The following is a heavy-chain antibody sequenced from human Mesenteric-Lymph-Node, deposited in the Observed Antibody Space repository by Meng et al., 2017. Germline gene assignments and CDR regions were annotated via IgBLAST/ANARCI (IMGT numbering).Heavy chain of an antibody. V-gene: IGHV4-39*07. CDR1: GGSISSSSYY. CDR2: IYYSGST. D-gene: IGHD3-10*01. Sequence: GSLRLSCTVSGGSISSSSYYWGWIRQPPGKGLEWIGSIYYSGSTYYNPSLKSRVTISVDTSKNQFSLKLSSVTAADTAVYYCARDRDDEGLDYWGQGTLVTVSS. J-gene: IGHJ4*02. CDR3: ARDRDDEGLDY.